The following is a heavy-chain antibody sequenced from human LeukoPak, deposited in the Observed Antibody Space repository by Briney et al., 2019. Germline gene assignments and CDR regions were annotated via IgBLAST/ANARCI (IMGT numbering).Heavy chain of an antibody. J-gene: IGHJ4*02. CDR2: IYYSGST. CDR3: ASSHDYGDPIDY. V-gene: IGHV4-59*01. D-gene: IGHD4-17*01. CDR1: GGSISSYY. Sequence: SETLSLTCTVSGGSISSYYWSWIRQPPGKGLEWIGYIYYSGSTNYNPFLKSRVTISVDTSKNQFSLKLSSVTAADTAVYYCASSHDYGDPIDYWGQGTLVTVSS.